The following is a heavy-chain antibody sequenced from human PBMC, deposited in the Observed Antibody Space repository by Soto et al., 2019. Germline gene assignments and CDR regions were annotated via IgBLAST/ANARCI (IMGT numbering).Heavy chain of an antibody. CDR1: GYSFTNND. J-gene: IGHJ5*02. CDR2: MNPGSGDT. CDR3: ARMATFGSLNWFDP. D-gene: IGHD3-16*01. V-gene: IGHV1-8*01. Sequence: ASVKVSCKASGYSFTNNDVSWVRQATGQGLGWLGWMNPGSGDTGYAQKFQGRVTMTRDISIATAYMELSSLRSDDTAIYYCARMATFGSLNWFDPWGQGTLVTVSS.